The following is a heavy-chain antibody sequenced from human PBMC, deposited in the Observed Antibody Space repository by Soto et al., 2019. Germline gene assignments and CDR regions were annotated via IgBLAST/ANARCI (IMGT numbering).Heavy chain of an antibody. CDR2: IYWDDDK. V-gene: IGHV2-5*02. Sequence: QITLKESGPTLVKPTQTLTLTCTFSGFSLSTSGVDVGWIRQPPGKALEWLALIYWDDDKRYSPYLKSRLTITKDTSKNQVVLTMTHMDPLDTATYYCAHRRPYSNSPEYFFDYWGQGTLVTVSS. J-gene: IGHJ4*02. D-gene: IGHD6-6*01. CDR3: AHRRPYSNSPEYFFDY. CDR1: GFSLSTSGVD.